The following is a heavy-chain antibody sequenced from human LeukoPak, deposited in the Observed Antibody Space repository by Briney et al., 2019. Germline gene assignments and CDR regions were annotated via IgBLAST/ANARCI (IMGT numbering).Heavy chain of an antibody. CDR1: GFTFSDHY. J-gene: IGHJ3*02. CDR3: ARSRSYYPFDI. CDR2: IRNKVNGYTT. Sequence: PGRSLRLSCAASGFTFSDHYMDWVRQAAGKGLEWIGRIRNKVNGYTTEYAASVKGRFTISRDDSKNSLYLQMNSLKTEDTAVYYCARSRSYYPFDIWGQGTMVTVSS. V-gene: IGHV3-72*01. D-gene: IGHD1-26*01.